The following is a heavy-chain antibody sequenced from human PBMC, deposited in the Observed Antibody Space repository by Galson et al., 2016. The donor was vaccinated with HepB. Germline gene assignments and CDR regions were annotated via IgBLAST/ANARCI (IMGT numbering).Heavy chain of an antibody. D-gene: IGHD6-19*01. CDR1: GLTFSGYG. V-gene: IGHV3-30*03. CDR2: ISYDGNNK. J-gene: IGHJ4*02. Sequence: SLRLSCAASGLTFSGYGMHWVRQTPGRGLQWVAVISYDGNNKHYTDSVKGRFTVSRDSSKNTAYLQMSSLRTEDTAVYYCATSAVAGGYSYFDYWGQGTLVTVSS. CDR3: ATSAVAGGYSYFDY.